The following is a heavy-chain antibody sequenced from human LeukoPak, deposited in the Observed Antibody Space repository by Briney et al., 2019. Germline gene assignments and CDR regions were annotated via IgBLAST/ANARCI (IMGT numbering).Heavy chain of an antibody. J-gene: IGHJ6*02. CDR2: IYYSGST. CDR3: AGDPPYYHGSGSGDMDV. V-gene: IGHV4-39*07. CDR1: GGSISSSSYY. Sequence: SETLSLTCTVSGGSISSSSYYWGWIRQPPGKGLEWIGSIYYSGSTYYNPSLKSRVTISVDTSKNQFSLKLSSVTAADTAVYYCAGDPPYYHGSGSGDMDVWGQGTTVTVSS. D-gene: IGHD3-10*01.